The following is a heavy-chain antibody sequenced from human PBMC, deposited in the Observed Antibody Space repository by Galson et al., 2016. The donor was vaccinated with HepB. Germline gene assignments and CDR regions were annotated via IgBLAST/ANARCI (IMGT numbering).Heavy chain of an antibody. Sequence: SVKVSCKASGNTFISYAVHWLRQAPGQRLEWMGWMNGGNGHTKYLKKFQGRVTITRDTSASTTYMELINLRTEDTAVYYCARGEIGGRLYWGQGTLVTVTS. V-gene: IGHV1-3*01. D-gene: IGHD2-15*01. CDR3: ARGEIGGRLY. CDR1: GNTFISYA. J-gene: IGHJ4*02. CDR2: MNGGNGHT.